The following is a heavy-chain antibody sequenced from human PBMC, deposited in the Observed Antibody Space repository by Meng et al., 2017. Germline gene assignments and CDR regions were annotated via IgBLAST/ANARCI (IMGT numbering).Heavy chain of an antibody. CDR1: GGTFSSYA. Sequence: QVRLGQSGAGVKKPGSPVKGSCKASGGTFSSYAISWVRQAPGQGLEWMGGIIPIFGTANYAQKFQGRVTITADKSTSTAYMELSSLRSEDTAVYYCARVDRNDDADFDYWGQGTLVTVSS. D-gene: IGHD1-1*01. CDR3: ARVDRNDDADFDY. V-gene: IGHV1-69*06. CDR2: IIPIFGTA. J-gene: IGHJ4*02.